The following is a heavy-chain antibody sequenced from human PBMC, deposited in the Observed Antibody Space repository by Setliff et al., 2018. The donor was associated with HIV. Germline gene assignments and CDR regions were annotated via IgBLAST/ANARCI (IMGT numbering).Heavy chain of an antibody. CDR2: IYYSGST. Sequence: SETLSLTCIVSGGSISNHYWSWIRQPPGKGLEWIGYIYYSGSTNYNPSLKSRVTISVDTSKNQFSLKLSSVTAADTAVYYCARLSYDYVWGSYRYTDYYYCMDVWGKGTTVTVSS. V-gene: IGHV4-59*08. CDR1: GGSISNHY. CDR3: ARLSYDYVWGSYRYTDYYYCMDV. D-gene: IGHD3-16*02. J-gene: IGHJ6*03.